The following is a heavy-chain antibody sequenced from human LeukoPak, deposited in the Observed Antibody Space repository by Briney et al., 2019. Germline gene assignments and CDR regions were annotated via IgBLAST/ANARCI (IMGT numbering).Heavy chain of an antibody. J-gene: IGHJ3*02. Sequence: GGSLRLSCAASGFTFSSYSMNWVRQAPGKGLEWVSYISSSSSTIYYADSVKGRFTVSRDDSTNTLYLQMNSLRTEDTAVYYCAREKDAFDIWGQGSMVTVSS. CDR2: ISSSSSTI. CDR3: AREKDAFDI. V-gene: IGHV3-48*01. CDR1: GFTFSSYS.